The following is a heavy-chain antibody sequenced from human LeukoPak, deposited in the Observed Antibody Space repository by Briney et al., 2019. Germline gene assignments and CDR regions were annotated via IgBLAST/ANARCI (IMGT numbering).Heavy chain of an antibody. J-gene: IGHJ4*02. CDR3: ARDRNSGFDY. V-gene: IGHV3-48*04. Sequence: GGSLRLSCAASGFTFSSYTMNWVRQAPGKGLEWVSYITSSSSTIYYADSVKGRFTISRDNAKNSLYLQMNSLRADDTAVYYCARDRNSGFDYWGQGTLVTVSS. CDR1: GFTFSSYT. CDR2: ITSSSSTI. D-gene: IGHD1-26*01.